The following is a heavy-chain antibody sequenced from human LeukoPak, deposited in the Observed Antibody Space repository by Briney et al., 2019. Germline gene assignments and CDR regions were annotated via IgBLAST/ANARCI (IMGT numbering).Heavy chain of an antibody. J-gene: IGHJ4*02. D-gene: IGHD1-26*01. CDR3: ARSSGSYPQSLDY. CDR1: GGTFSSYA. CDR2: IIPIFGTA. Sequence: SVKVSCKASGGTFSSYAISWVRQAPGQGLEWMGRIIPIFGTANYAQKFQGRVTITTDESTSTAYMELSSLRPEDTAVYYCARSSGSYPQSLDYWGQGTLVTVSS. V-gene: IGHV1-69*05.